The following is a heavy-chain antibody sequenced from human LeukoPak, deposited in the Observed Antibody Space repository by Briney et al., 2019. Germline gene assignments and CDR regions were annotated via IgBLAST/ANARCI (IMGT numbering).Heavy chain of an antibody. CDR3: ARSSGWYWFDP. J-gene: IGHJ5*02. V-gene: IGHV4-4*07. CDR1: GGSISSYY. D-gene: IGHD6-19*01. Sequence: ASETLSLTCTVSGGSISSYYWSWIRQPAGKGLEWIGRIYTSGSTYYNPSLKTRVTMSVDTSKNQFSLKLSSVTAADTAVYYCARSSGWYWFDPWGQGTLVTVSS. CDR2: IYTSGST.